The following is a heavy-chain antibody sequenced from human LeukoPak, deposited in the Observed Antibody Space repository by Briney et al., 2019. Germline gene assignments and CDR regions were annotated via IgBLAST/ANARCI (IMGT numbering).Heavy chain of an antibody. Sequence: SETLSLPCAVYGGSFSGYYWSWIRQPPGKGLEWIGEINHSGSTNYNPSLKSRVTISVDTSKNQFSLKLSSVTAADTAVYYCARETQLEYFDYWGQGTLVTVSS. J-gene: IGHJ4*02. CDR3: ARETQLEYFDY. D-gene: IGHD3-3*01. V-gene: IGHV4-34*01. CDR2: INHSGST. CDR1: GGSFSGYY.